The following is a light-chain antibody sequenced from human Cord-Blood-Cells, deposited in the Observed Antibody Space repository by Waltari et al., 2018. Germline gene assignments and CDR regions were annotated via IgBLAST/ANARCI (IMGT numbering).Light chain of an antibody. CDR2: WAS. J-gene: IGKJ2*01. CDR3: QQYYSTPYT. CDR1: QSVLYSSNNKNY. V-gene: IGKV4-1*01. Sequence: DIVMTQYPDSLAVSLGERATINCKSSQSVLYSSNNKNYLAWYQQKPGQPPKLLIYWASTLESGVPDRFSGSGSVSDFTLTISSLQAEDVAVYYCQQYYSTPYTFGQGTKLDIK.